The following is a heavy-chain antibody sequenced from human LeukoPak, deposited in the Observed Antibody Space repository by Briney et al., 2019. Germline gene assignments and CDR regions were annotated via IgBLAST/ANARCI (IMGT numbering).Heavy chain of an antibody. Sequence: SETLSLTCTVSGGSISSSSYYWGWIRQPPGKGLEWIGSIYYSGSTYYNPSSKSRLTIFVVASKNQFSLKLSSVTAADTAVYYCARRVRGTYKPYYFDYWGQGTLVTVSS. V-gene: IGHV4-39*01. D-gene: IGHD2-15*01. CDR1: GGSISSSSYY. CDR3: ARRVRGTYKPYYFDY. J-gene: IGHJ4*02. CDR2: IYYSGST.